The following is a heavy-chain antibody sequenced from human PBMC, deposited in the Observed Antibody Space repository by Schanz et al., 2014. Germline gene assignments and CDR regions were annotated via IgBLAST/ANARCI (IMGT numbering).Heavy chain of an antibody. CDR2: INSDGSSA. CDR3: ARDPVEGAPTPYYFDS. V-gene: IGHV3-74*01. D-gene: IGHD1-26*01. Sequence: EVQLVESGGGLVQPGGSLRLSCAASGFTFSSYWMHWVRQAPGKGLVWISRINSDGSSASYADSVKGRFTISRDNTKNSVFLQMSSLRVEDTGLYFCARDPVEGAPTPYYFDSWGPGTLVTVSS. J-gene: IGHJ4*02. CDR1: GFTFSSYW.